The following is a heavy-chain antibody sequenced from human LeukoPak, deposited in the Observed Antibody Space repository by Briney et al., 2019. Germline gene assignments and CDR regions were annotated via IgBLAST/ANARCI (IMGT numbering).Heavy chain of an antibody. J-gene: IGHJ4*02. V-gene: IGHV3-30*18. CDR1: GFTFRSFA. CDR3: VKDFYGSGSPPHSDF. CDR2: ISFDGYHQ. D-gene: IGHD3-10*01. Sequence: GGSLRLSCAASGFTFRSFAMHWVRQAPGKELEWVAVISFDGYHQFYADSVKGRFIISRDNAKNTFYLQMNSLRVEDTALYYCVKDFYGSGSPPHSDFWGQGTLVPVS.